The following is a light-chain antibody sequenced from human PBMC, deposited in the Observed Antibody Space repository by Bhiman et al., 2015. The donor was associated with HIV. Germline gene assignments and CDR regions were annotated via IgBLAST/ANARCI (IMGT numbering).Light chain of an antibody. V-gene: IGLV3-25*03. CDR3: ATWDSSLSSV. J-gene: IGLJ1*01. CDR1: ALTKKY. CDR2: KDT. Sequence: SYELTQPPSVSVSPGQTARITCSGDALTKKYAYWYQQRPGQAPVLVIYKDTERPSGIPDRFSGSKSGTSATLGIAGLQTGDEADYYCATWDSSLSSVFGSGTKVTVL.